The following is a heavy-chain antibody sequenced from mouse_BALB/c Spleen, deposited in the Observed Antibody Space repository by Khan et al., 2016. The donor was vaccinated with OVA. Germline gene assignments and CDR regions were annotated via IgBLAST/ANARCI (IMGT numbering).Heavy chain of an antibody. D-gene: IGHD2-12*01. V-gene: IGHV2-6-1*01. CDR2: IWSDGST. Sequence: QVQLQQSGPGLVAPSQSLSITCTISGFSLTNYGIHWVRQPPGKGLEWLVEIWSDGSTTYNSALKSRLTISKDNSKCQAFLKMNSRQTDDAAIYCWSRQPYDRYSVIDYWGQGTSVTVSS. CDR3: SRQPYDRYSVIDY. J-gene: IGHJ4*01. CDR1: GFSLTNYG.